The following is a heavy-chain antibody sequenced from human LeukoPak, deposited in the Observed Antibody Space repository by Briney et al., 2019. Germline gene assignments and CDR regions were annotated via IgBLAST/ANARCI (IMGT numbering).Heavy chain of an antibody. D-gene: IGHD2-2*01. CDR2: INHNTGVS. CDR3: AREVGYSTSWYGRFDP. J-gene: IGHJ5*02. Sequence: VASVKVSCKASGYPFTGYYLHWVRQAPGQGLEWVGRINHNTGVSDYAQKFQGRVTMTRDTSINTAYMELNRQRSDDTAVYYCAREVGYSTSWYGRFDPWGQGTLVTVSS. CDR1: GYPFTGYY. V-gene: IGHV1-2*06.